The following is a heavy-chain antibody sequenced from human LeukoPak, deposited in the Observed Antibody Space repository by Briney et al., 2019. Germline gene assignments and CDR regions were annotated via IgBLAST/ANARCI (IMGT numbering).Heavy chain of an antibody. CDR2: ISGSGGRT. CDR3: AKVKEDYYDSSGADY. CDR1: GFTFSSYA. D-gene: IGHD3-22*01. V-gene: IGHV3-23*01. Sequence: GGSLRLSCAASGFTFSSYAMSWVRQAPGKGLEWVSAISGSGGRTYYADSVKGRFTISRDNSKNTLYLQMNSLRAEDTAVYYCAKVKEDYYDSSGADYWGQGTLVTVSS. J-gene: IGHJ4*02.